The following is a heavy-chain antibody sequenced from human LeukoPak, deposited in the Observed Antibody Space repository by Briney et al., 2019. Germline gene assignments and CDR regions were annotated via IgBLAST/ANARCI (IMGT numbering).Heavy chain of an antibody. Sequence: SETLSLTCTVSGGSISSGDHFWSWIRQPPGKGLEYIGYIYFSGSTYYNPSLKSRLTISVDTSKNQFSLKLSSVTAADTAVYYCARDLRNTAYDYWGQGTPVTVSS. V-gene: IGHV4-30-4*08. D-gene: IGHD5-18*01. CDR2: IYFSGST. CDR3: ARDLRNTAYDY. J-gene: IGHJ4*02. CDR1: GGSISSGDHF.